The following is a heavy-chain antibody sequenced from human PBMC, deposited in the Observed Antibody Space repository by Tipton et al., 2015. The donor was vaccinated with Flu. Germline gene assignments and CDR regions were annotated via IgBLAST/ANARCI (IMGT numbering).Heavy chain of an antibody. CDR3: ARDHAPRYSYGYYYYGMDV. D-gene: IGHD5-18*01. CDR1: GFTFSDYY. V-gene: IGHV3-11*01. Sequence: SLRLSCAASGFTFSDYYMSWIRQAPGKGLEWVSYISSSGSTIYYADSVKGRFTISRDNAKNSLYLQMNSLRAKDTAVYYCARDHAPRYSYGYYYYGMDVWGQGTTVTVSS. CDR2: ISSSGSTI. J-gene: IGHJ6*02.